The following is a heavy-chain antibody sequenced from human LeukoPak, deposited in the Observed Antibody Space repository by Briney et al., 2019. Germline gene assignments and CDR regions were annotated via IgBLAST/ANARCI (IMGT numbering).Heavy chain of an antibody. CDR1: GGSISSYY. Sequence: SETLSLTCTVSGGSISSYYWSWIRQPPGKGLEWIGYIYYSGSTNYNPSLKSRVTISVDTSKNQFSLKLSSVTAADTAVYYCARDYYYGSGSYYNRYFDYWGQGTLVTVSS. CDR3: ARDYYYGSGSYYNRYFDY. CDR2: IYYSGST. D-gene: IGHD3-10*01. V-gene: IGHV4-59*01. J-gene: IGHJ4*02.